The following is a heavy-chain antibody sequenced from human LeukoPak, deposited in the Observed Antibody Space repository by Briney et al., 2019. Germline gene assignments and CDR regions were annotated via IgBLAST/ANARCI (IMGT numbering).Heavy chain of an antibody. CDR3: AREVTVTSFDY. J-gene: IGHJ4*02. V-gene: IGHV3-21*01. CDR2: ISSSSSYI. Sequence: PGGSLRLSCEASGFTFISYSMNWVRQAPGKGLEWVSSISSSSSYIFYADSVKGRFTISRDNAKKSLYLQMNSLRAEDTAVYYCAREVTVTSFDYWGQGTLVTVSS. D-gene: IGHD4-17*01. CDR1: GFTFISYS.